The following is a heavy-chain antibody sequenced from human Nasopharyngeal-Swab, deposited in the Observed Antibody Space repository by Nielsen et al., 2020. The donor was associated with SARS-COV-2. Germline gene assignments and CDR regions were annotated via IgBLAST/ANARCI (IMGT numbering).Heavy chain of an antibody. V-gene: IGHV4-59*01. J-gene: IGHJ4*02. Sequence: SETLSLTCTVSGGSLSNYYWSWIRQPPGKGLEWLGYIHYTANTNYNPSLKSRLTMSVDASKNQFSLKLRSVTAADTAVYFCAREGWQRRLHTFDYRGLGTLVTVSS. CDR1: GGSLSNYY. CDR2: IHYTANT. D-gene: IGHD4-17*01. CDR3: AREGWQRRLHTFDY.